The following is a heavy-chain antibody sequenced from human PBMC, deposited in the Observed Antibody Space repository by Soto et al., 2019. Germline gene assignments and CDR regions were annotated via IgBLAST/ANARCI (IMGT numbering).Heavy chain of an antibody. J-gene: IGHJ3*02. CDR3: VHSAMITTGTGRPFDI. D-gene: IGHD2-8*02. V-gene: IGHV3-11*03. Sequence: GGSLRLSCAASGFTFSDYYMSWIRQAPGKGLEWVSYISSSSSYTNYADSVKGRFTISKDTSKNQVVFIMTNVDPMDAGTYYCVHSAMITTGTGRPFDIWGQGTMVTVSS. CDR1: GFTFSDYY. CDR2: ISSSSSYT.